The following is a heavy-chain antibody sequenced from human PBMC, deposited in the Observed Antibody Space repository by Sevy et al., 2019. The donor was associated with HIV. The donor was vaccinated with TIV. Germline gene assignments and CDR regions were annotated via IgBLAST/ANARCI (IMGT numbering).Heavy chain of an antibody. CDR1: GFTVNSNY. Sequence: GGSLRLSCAASGFTVNSNYMTWVRQAPGKGLEGVSVIHSDDTTYHADSVKDRFTISRDNFKNTLYLHMSSLRAEDTAVYYCARGKSGYSYALNYWAQGTLVTVSS. D-gene: IGHD5-18*01. CDR2: IHSDDTT. V-gene: IGHV3-66*01. J-gene: IGHJ4*02. CDR3: ARGKSGYSYALNY.